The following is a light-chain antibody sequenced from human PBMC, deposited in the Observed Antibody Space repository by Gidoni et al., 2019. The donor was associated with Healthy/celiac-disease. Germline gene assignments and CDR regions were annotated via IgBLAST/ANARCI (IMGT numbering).Light chain of an antibody. CDR1: QSVSSY. Sequence: ILMPHSPATLSLSPGERATLSCRASQSVSSYLAWYQQKPGQAPRLLIYDASNRATGIPARFSGSGSGTDFTLTISSLEPEDFAVYYCQQRSNWPPTFGGGTKVEIK. CDR2: DAS. J-gene: IGKJ4*01. CDR3: QQRSNWPPT. V-gene: IGKV3-11*01.